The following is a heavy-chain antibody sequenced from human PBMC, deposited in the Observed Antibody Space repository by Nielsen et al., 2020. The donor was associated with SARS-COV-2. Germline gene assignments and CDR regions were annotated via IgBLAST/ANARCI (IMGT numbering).Heavy chain of an antibody. CDR3: ARRREIAVHWWFDP. CDR2: IKQDGSEK. CDR1: GFTFSSYW. D-gene: IGHD6-19*01. V-gene: IGHV3-7*03. Sequence: GGSLRLSCAASGFTFSSYWVSWVRQAPGKGLEWVANIKQDGSEKYYVDSVKGRFTNSRDNAKNSLYLQMNSLRAEDTAVYYCARRREIAVHWWFDPWGQGTLVTVSS. J-gene: IGHJ5*02.